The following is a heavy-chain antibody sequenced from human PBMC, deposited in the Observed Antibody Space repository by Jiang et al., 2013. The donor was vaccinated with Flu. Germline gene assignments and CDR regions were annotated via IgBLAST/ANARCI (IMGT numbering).Heavy chain of an antibody. CDR3: ARGHLTGYPYYYYYGMDV. CDR2: IYPGDSDT. V-gene: IGHV5-51*03. CDR1: GYSFTSYW. Sequence: GAEVKKPGESLKISCKGSGYSFTSYWIGWVRQMPGKGLEWMGIIYPGDSDTRYSPSFQGQVTISADKSISTAYLQWSSLKASDTAIYHCARGHLTGYPYYYYYGMDVWGKGTTVTVSS. D-gene: IGHD3-9*01. J-gene: IGHJ6*04.